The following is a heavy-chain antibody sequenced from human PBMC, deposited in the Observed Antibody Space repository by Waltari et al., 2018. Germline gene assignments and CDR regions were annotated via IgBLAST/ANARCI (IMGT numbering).Heavy chain of an antibody. D-gene: IGHD3-10*01. V-gene: IGHV4-34*01. CDR1: DGSFSGYF. CDR2: INRAGSN. Sequence: QVQLQQWGAGLLKPSETLSLTCAVYDGSFSGYFWSWIRQSPGKGLEWIGQINRAGSNIYNPSPKSRVAMSVDTLKSQISLRRTSVTAADAAVYYCARVGDYHGSGRFGLDVWGQGTRVTVSS. J-gene: IGHJ6*02. CDR3: ARVGDYHGSGRFGLDV.